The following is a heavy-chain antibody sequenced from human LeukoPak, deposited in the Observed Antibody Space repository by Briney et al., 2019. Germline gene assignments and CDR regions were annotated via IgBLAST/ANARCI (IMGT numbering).Heavy chain of an antibody. CDR3: ARGGATKDDAFDI. CDR1: GFTFSSYS. V-gene: IGHV3-21*01. Sequence: AGGSLRLSCAASGFTFSSYSMSWVRQAPGKGLEWVSSISSSSSYIYYADSVKGRFTISRDNAKNSLYLQMNSLRAEDTAVYYCARGGATKDDAFDIWGQGTMVTVSS. CDR2: ISSSSSYI. D-gene: IGHD1-26*01. J-gene: IGHJ3*02.